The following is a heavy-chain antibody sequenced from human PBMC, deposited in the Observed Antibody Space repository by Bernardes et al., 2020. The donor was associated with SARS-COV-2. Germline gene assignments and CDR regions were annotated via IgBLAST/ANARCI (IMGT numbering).Heavy chain of an antibody. D-gene: IGHD2-15*01. J-gene: IGHJ6*02. CDR1: GYTFTGYY. CDR2: INPNSGGT. CDR3: ARDLVVVVVVAATHTGGMDV. Sequence: ASVKVSCKASGYTFTGYYMHWVRQAPGQGLEWMGWINPNSGGTNYAQKFQGRVTMTRDTSISTAYMELSRLRSDDTAVYYCARDLVVVVVVAATHTGGMDVGGQGTTVTVSS. V-gene: IGHV1-2*02.